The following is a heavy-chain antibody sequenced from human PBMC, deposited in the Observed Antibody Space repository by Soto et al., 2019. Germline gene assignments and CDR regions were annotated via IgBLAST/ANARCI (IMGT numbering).Heavy chain of an antibody. CDR3: TTVSTVTTTYYYYCMDV. V-gene: IGHV3-15*01. Sequence: GGSLRLSCAASGFTFSNAWMSWVRQAPGKGLEWVGRIKSKTDGGTTDYAAPVKGRFTISRDDSKNTLYLQMNSLKTEDTAVYYCTTVSTVTTTYYYYCMDVWGQGPTVTVSS. D-gene: IGHD4-17*01. J-gene: IGHJ6*02. CDR1: GFTFSNAW. CDR2: IKSKTDGGTT.